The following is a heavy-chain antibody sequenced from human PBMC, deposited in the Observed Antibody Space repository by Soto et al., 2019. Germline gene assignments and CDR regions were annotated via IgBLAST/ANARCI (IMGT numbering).Heavy chain of an antibody. D-gene: IGHD4-17*01. CDR3: ARYYGDPNWIGP. J-gene: IGHJ5*02. CDR2: VYNSAST. V-gene: IGHV4-61*08. CDR1: GGSVSSSDYY. Sequence: SETLSLTCTVSGGSVSSSDYYWSWIRQPPGKGLEWIGYVYNSASTFYKPSLRSRVTISADTSKNQFSLRLTSVTAADTAVYYCARYYGDPNWIGPWGQGTLVTVSS.